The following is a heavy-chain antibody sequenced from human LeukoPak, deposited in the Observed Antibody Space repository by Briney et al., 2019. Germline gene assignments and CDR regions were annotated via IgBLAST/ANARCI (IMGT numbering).Heavy chain of an antibody. Sequence: SETLSLTCTVSGGSISSGRNYWTWIRQPAGKGLEWIGYIYYSGSTNYNPSLKSRVTISVDTSKNQFSLKLSSVTAADTAVYYCARIFSTSPNGVYWGQGTLVTVSS. D-gene: IGHD2-2*01. V-gene: IGHV4-61*10. CDR2: IYYSGST. CDR1: GGSISSGRNY. J-gene: IGHJ4*02. CDR3: ARIFSTSPNGVY.